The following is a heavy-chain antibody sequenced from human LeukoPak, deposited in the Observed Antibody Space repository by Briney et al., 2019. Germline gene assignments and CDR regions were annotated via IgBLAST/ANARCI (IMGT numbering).Heavy chain of an antibody. CDR1: GFTFSSYG. J-gene: IGHJ4*02. CDR2: IRYDGSYQ. D-gene: IGHD1-14*01. Sequence: GGSLRLSCAASGFTFSSYGMHWVRQAPGKGLEWVTFIRYDGSYQYYADSVKGRFTISRDNSKNTLYLQMNSLRAEDTAIYYCAKVQRGTSTGPFDYWGQGTLVTVSS. V-gene: IGHV3-30*02. CDR3: AKVQRGTSTGPFDY.